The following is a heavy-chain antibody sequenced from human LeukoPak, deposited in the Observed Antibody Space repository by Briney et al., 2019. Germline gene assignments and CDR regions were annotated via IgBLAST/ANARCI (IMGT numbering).Heavy chain of an antibody. CDR3: ARFYCSASCYRYYYYYMDV. V-gene: IGHV4-59*08. Sequence: SETLSLTCTVSGGSISSYYWSWIRQPPGKGLEWIGYIYYSGSTYYNPSLKSRVTISVDTSKNQFSLKLSSVTAADTAVYYCARFYCSASCYRYYYYYMDVWGKGTTVTVSS. J-gene: IGHJ6*03. D-gene: IGHD2-2*01. CDR1: GGSISSYY. CDR2: IYYSGST.